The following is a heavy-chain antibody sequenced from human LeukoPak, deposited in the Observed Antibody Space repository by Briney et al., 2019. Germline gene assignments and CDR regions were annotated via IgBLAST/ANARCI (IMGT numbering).Heavy chain of an antibody. CDR2: ISAYNGNT. Sequence: ASVKVSCKASGYTFTSYAMNWVRQAPGQGLEWMGWISAYNGNTNYAQKLQGRVTMTTDTSTSTAYMELRSLRSDDTAVYYCAREAPGIAVASADWYFDLWGRGTLVTVSS. D-gene: IGHD6-19*01. J-gene: IGHJ2*01. CDR1: GYTFTSYA. CDR3: AREAPGIAVASADWYFDL. V-gene: IGHV1-18*01.